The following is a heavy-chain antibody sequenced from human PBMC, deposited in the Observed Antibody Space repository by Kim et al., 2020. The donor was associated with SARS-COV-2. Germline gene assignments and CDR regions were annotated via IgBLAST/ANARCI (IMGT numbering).Heavy chain of an antibody. CDR2: ISYDGSNK. Sequence: GGSLRLSCAASGFTFSSYGMHWVRQAPGKGLEWVAVISYDGSNKYYADSVKGRFTISRDNSKNTLYLQMNSLRAEDTAVYYCAKARGYSYGYLSGWGQGTLVTVSS. D-gene: IGHD5-18*01. CDR3: AKARGYSYGYLSG. CDR1: GFTFSSYG. V-gene: IGHV3-30*18. J-gene: IGHJ4*02.